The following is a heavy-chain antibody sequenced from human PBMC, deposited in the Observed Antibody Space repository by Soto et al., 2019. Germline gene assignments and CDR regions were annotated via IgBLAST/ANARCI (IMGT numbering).Heavy chain of an antibody. Sequence: QVQLVQSGAEVKKPGSSVKVSCKASGGTFSSYAISWVRQAPGQGVEWMGGIIPIFGTANYAQKFQGRVTITADESTSTAYMELSSLRSEDTAVYYCARGYKYDFWSGYYPSGMDVWGQGTTVTVSS. V-gene: IGHV1-69*01. J-gene: IGHJ6*02. CDR2: IIPIFGTA. D-gene: IGHD3-3*01. CDR1: GGTFSSYA. CDR3: ARGYKYDFWSGYYPSGMDV.